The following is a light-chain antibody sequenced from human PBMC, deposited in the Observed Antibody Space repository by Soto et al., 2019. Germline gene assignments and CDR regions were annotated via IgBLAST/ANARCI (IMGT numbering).Light chain of an antibody. CDR1: QSVSSW. CDR3: QHYNISPLT. V-gene: IGKV1-5*03. J-gene: IGKJ4*01. Sequence: DIQMTQSPSTLSASVGDRVTITCRASQSVSSWLAWYQQKPGKAPKLLIYKASSLEIGVPSRFSGSGSGTEFTLTISSLQPDDFATYYCQHYNISPLTFGGGTKVEIK. CDR2: KAS.